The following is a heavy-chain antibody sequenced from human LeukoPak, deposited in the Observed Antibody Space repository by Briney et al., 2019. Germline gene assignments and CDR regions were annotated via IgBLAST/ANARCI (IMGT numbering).Heavy chain of an antibody. D-gene: IGHD3-22*01. Sequence: GGPLRLSCAASGFTFSSYSMNWVRQAPGKGLEWVSSISSSSSYIYYADSVKGRFTISRDNAKNSLYLQMNSLRAEDTAVYYCARASYYYDSSGYYYLDAFDIWGQGTMVTLSS. CDR2: ISSSSSYI. V-gene: IGHV3-21*01. CDR3: ARASYYYDSSGYYYLDAFDI. J-gene: IGHJ3*02. CDR1: GFTFSSYS.